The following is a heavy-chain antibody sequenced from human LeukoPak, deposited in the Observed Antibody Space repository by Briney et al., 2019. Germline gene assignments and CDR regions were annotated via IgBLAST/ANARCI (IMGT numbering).Heavy chain of an antibody. Sequence: KSGPTLLKPIQTLTLTCTFSGFSLSTSGVGVGWIRQPPGKALEWLALIYWDDDKRYSPSLKSRLTITKDTSKNQVVLTMTNMDPVDTATYYCAHRGPYSSSWYDFDYWGQGTLVTVSS. V-gene: IGHV2-5*02. CDR1: GFSLSTSGVG. J-gene: IGHJ4*02. D-gene: IGHD6-13*01. CDR2: IYWDDDK. CDR3: AHRGPYSSSWYDFDY.